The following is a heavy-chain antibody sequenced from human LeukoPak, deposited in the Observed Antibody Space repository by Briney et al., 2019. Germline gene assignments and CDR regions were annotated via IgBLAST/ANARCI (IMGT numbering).Heavy chain of an antibody. CDR1: GYTFTGYY. CDR2: INPNTGGT. D-gene: IGHD5-24*01. J-gene: IGHJ4*02. V-gene: IGHV1-2*02. Sequence: ASVKVSCKASGYTFTGYYIHWVRQAPGQGPEWMGYINPNTGGTKYAQKFQDRVTMTRDTSISTAYMELSRLRSDDTAVYYCARVRDGNTVDFDYWGQGTLVTVS. CDR3: ARVRDGNTVDFDY.